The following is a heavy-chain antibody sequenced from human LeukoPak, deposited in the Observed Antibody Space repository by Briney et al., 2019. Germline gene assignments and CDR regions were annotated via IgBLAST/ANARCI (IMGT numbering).Heavy chain of an antibody. V-gene: IGHV1-18*01. CDR1: GNTFPTYG. Sequence: GASVKVSCKASGNTFPTYGITWVRQAPGQGLEWMGWISTYNGNTRYAQKLQGRVTMTTDASTNTAYMELRSLRSNDTAVYYCARPAKGAYYYYYMDVWGTGTTVTVSS. J-gene: IGHJ6*03. CDR2: ISTYNGNT. D-gene: IGHD2-2*01. CDR3: ARPAKGAYYYYYMDV.